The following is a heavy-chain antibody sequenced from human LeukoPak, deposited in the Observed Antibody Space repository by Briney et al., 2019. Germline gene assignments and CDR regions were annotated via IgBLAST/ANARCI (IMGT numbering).Heavy chain of an antibody. J-gene: IGHJ6*02. D-gene: IGHD5-18*01. Sequence: GGSLRLSCAASGFTLSSYGMHWVRQAPGKGLEWVAVISYDGSNKYYADSVKGRFTISRDNSKNTLYLQMNSLRAVDTAVYYCAKDLSAMVSYYYYYGMDVWGQGTTVTVSS. CDR3: AKDLSAMVSYYYYYGMDV. CDR1: GFTLSSYG. CDR2: ISYDGSNK. V-gene: IGHV3-30*18.